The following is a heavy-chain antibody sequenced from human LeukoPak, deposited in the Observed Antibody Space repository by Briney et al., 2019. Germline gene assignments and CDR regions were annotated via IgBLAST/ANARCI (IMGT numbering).Heavy chain of an antibody. V-gene: IGHV4-34*01. Sequence: SETLSLTCAVYGGSFSGYYWSWIRQPPGKGLEWIGEINHSGSTNYNPSLKSRVTISVDTSKNQFSLKLSSVTAADTAVYYCARGSRLKYGQPPLWSRGGNVDAKRKKYYFDYWGQGTLVTVSS. D-gene: IGHD1-1*01. J-gene: IGHJ4*02. CDR1: GGSFSGYY. CDR3: ARGSRLKYGQPPLWSRGGNVDAKRKKYYFDY. CDR2: INHSGST.